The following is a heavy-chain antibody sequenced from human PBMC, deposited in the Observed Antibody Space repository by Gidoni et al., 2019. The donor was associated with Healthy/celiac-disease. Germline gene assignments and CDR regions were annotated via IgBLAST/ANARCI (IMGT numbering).Heavy chain of an antibody. Sequence: EVQLVESGGGLVQPGGSLRLSCAASGFTVSSNYMSWVRQAPGKGLELVLVIYSGGSNYFADSVKGRFTIPRENSKKPLYLTMNSPRAEEQAVDYRGRDGSRGLYQYFEYWGQGTLVPVPS. CDR1: GFTVSSNY. CDR2: IYSGGSN. V-gene: IGHV3-66*01. CDR3: GRDGSRGLYQYFEY. D-gene: IGHD6-19*01. J-gene: IGHJ4*02.